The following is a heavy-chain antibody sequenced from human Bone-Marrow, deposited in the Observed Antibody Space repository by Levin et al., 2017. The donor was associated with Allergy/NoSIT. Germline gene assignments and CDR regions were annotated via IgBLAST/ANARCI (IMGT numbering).Heavy chain of an antibody. J-gene: IGHJ4*02. CDR1: GGSFSGYY. D-gene: IGHD3-22*01. CDR2: INHSGST. CDR3: ARDYYDSSGSFDY. V-gene: IGHV4-34*01. Sequence: SQTLSLTCAVYGGSFSGYYWSWIRQPPGKGPEWIGEINHSGSTNYNPSLKRRVTISVDTSKNQFSLKLSSVTAADTAVYYCARDYYDSSGSFDYWGQGTLVTVSS.